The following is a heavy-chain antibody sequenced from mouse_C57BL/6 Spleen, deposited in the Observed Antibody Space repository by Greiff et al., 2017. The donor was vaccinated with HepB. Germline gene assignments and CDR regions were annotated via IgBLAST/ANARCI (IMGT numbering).Heavy chain of an antibody. CDR2: IYPGSGNT. Sequence: QVHVKQSGPELVKPGASVKISCKASGYSFTSYYIHWVKQRPGQGLEWIGWIYPGSGNTKYNEKFKGKATLTADTSSSTAYMQLSSLTSEDSAVYYCAREEIYDGYYVDYWGQGTTLTVSS. V-gene: IGHV1-66*01. CDR3: AREEIYDGYYVDY. J-gene: IGHJ2*01. D-gene: IGHD2-3*01. CDR1: GYSFTSYY.